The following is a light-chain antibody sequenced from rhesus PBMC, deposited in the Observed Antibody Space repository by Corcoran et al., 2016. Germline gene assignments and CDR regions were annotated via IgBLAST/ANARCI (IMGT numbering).Light chain of an antibody. J-gene: IGKJ1*01. CDR1: QSVSSN. V-gene: IGKV3-24*01. Sequence: EIVMTQSPATLSLSPGERATLSCRAGQSVSSNLAWYQQKPGQAPRLLIYGASSRATGIPDRFSGRGSGTDFTLTISSLEPEDVAVYYCLQHSNWPWTFGQGTKVECK. CDR3: LQHSNWPWT. CDR2: GAS.